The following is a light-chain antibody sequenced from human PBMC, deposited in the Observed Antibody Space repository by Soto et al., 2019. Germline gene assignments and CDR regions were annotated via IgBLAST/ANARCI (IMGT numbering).Light chain of an antibody. CDR2: EVV. CDR3: KSYAGSNTYV. J-gene: IGLJ1*01. Sequence: SALTPPRSASGSPGQSVTISCTGTKNDIGVYDFVSWYQHHPGKAPRLIIYEVVQRPSGVPDRFSGSKSGNTASLTVSGLQAADEGDYFCKSYAGSNTYVFGSGTKVTVL. V-gene: IGLV2-8*01. CDR1: KNDIGVYDF.